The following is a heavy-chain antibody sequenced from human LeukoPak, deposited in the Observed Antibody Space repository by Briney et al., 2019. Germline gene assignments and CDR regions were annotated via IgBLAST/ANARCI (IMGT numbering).Heavy chain of an antibody. CDR2: ISYDGSNK. J-gene: IGHJ4*02. D-gene: IGHD3-10*02. CDR3: ARVKTDMFGYDY. Sequence: GGSLRLSCAASGFTFSSYAMHWVRQAPGKGLEWVAVISYDGSNKYYADSVKGRFTISRDNSKNTLYLQMNSLRAEDTAVYYCARVKTDMFGYDYWGQGTLVTVSS. CDR1: GFTFSSYA. V-gene: IGHV3-30-3*01.